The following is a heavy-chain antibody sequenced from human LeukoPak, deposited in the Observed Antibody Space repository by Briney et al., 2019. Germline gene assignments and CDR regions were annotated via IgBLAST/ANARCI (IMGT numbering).Heavy chain of an antibody. D-gene: IGHD2-2*01. CDR2: ISGSGGST. J-gene: IGHJ6*02. V-gene: IGHV3-23*01. CDR1: GFTFSTYA. CDR3: AKSLGVVPAVKNYYYGMDV. Sequence: GGSLRLSCAASGFTFSTYAMSWVRQAPGKGLEWVSAISGSGGSTYYADSVKGRFTISRDNSKNTLYLQMNSLRAEDTAVYYCAKSLGVVPAVKNYYYGMDVWGQGTTVTVSS.